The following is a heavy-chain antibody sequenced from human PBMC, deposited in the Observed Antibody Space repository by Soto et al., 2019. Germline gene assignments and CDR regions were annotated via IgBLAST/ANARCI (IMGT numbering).Heavy chain of an antibody. V-gene: IGHV4-59*01. CDR2: IYYSGST. J-gene: IGHJ4*02. Sequence: SETLYLTCTVSGGSISGYYWSWIRQPPGKGLEWIGYIYYSGSTNYNPSLKSRVTISVDTSKNQFSLKLSSVTAADTAVYYCARGYYGGSFDYWGQGTLVTVSS. CDR3: ARGYYGGSFDY. D-gene: IGHD4-17*01. CDR1: GGSISGYY.